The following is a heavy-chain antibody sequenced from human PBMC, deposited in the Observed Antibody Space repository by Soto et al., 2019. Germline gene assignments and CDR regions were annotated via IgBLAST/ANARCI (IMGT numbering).Heavy chain of an antibody. J-gene: IGHJ4*02. Sequence: SETLCLTCTVSGGSVSSGSYYWSWIRQPPGKGLEWIGYIYYSGSTNYNPSLKSRVTISVDTSKNQFSLKLSSVTAADTAVYYCARYYNDRSGYYYTSDYWGQGTLVTVSS. CDR3: ARYYNDRSGYYYTSDY. D-gene: IGHD3-22*01. CDR1: GGSVSSGSYY. CDR2: IYYSGST. V-gene: IGHV4-61*01.